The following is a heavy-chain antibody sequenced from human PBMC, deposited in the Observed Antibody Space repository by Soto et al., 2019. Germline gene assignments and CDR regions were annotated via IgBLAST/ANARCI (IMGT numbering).Heavy chain of an antibody. D-gene: IGHD3-22*01. CDR2: INPNSGGT. V-gene: IGHV1-2*04. CDR3: ARELTHSSGYYYRPLGMDV. Sequence: ASVKVSCKASGYTFTGYYMHWVRQAPGQGLEWMGWINPNSGGTNYAQKFQGWVTMTRDTSISTAYMELSRLRSVDTAVYYCARELTHSSGYYYRPLGMDVLGQGTTVTVSS. J-gene: IGHJ6*01. CDR1: GYTFTGYY.